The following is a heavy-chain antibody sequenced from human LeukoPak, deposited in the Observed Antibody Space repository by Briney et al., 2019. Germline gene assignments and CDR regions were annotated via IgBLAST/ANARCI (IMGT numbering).Heavy chain of an antibody. V-gene: IGHV3-30*03. D-gene: IGHD6-19*01. CDR1: GFTFSSYG. Sequence: GGSLRLSCAASGFTFSSYGMHWVRHAPGKGLEWVAVISYDGSNKYYADSVKGRFTISRDNSKNTLYLQMNSLRAEDTAVYYCATHSSGWYVDYWGQGTLVTVSS. J-gene: IGHJ4*02. CDR2: ISYDGSNK. CDR3: ATHSSGWYVDY.